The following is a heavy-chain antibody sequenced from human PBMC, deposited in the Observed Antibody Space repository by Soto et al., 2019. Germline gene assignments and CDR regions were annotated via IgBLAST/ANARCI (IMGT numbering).Heavy chain of an antibody. V-gene: IGHV3-13*01. CDR1: GFTFSSYD. J-gene: IGHJ4*02. Sequence: GGSLILSCAASGFTFSSYDMHWVRQATGKGLEWVSAIGTAGDTYYPGSVKGRFTISRENAKNSLYLQMNSLRAGDTAVYYCAREAREYYFDYWGQGTLVTVSS. CDR3: AREAREYYFDY. CDR2: IGTAGDT.